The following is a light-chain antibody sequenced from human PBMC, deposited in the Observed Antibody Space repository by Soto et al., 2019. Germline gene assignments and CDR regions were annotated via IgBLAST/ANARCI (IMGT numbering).Light chain of an antibody. CDR3: QHYKFFPWT. CDR1: QSIDTW. Sequence: DIQMTQSPSTLSASVGDRVTITCRASQSIDTWLAWYQQKPGEVPKVLIYKVSNLQRGVPSRFSGSGSGTEFTLTISGLQPDDFATYYCQHYKFFPWTFGQGTRWIS. CDR2: KVS. V-gene: IGKV1-5*03. J-gene: IGKJ1*01.